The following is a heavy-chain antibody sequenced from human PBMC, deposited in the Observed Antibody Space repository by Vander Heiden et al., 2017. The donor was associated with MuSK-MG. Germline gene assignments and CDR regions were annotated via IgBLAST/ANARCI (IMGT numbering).Heavy chain of an antibody. CDR2: ISAYNGNT. CDR1: GYTFTIYG. J-gene: IGHJ4*02. Sequence: QVQLVQSGAEVKKPGASVKVSCKASGYTFTIYGISWVRQAPGQGLEWMGWISAYNGNTNYAQKLQGRVTMTTDTSTSTAYMELRSVNTDDTAVYYGAGGNWRQEFDYWGQGTMVTVSS. D-gene: IGHD6-25*01. CDR3: AGGNWRQEFDY. V-gene: IGHV1-18*01.